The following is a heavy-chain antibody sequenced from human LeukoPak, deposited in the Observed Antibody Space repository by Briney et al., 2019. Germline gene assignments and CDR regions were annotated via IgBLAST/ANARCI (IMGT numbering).Heavy chain of an antibody. V-gene: IGHV1-69*13. CDR3: ASSYSYGPGNYYYMDV. Sequence: GAPVKVSCKASGGTFSSYAISWVRQAPGQGLEWMGGIIPIFGTANYAQKFQGRVTITADESTSTAYMELSSLRSEDTAVYYCASSYSYGPGNYYYMDVWGKGTTVTVSS. J-gene: IGHJ6*03. CDR1: GGTFSSYA. CDR2: IIPIFGTA. D-gene: IGHD5-18*01.